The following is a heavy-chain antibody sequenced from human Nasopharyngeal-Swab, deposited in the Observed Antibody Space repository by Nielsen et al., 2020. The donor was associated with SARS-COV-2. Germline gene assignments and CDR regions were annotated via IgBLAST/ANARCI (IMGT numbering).Heavy chain of an antibody. V-gene: IGHV1-69*13. CDR3: ARVGDYADFDY. CDR2: IIPIFGTE. J-gene: IGHJ4*02. CDR1: GGTFSSYA. D-gene: IGHD4-17*01. Sequence: SVKVTCKASGGTFSSYAISWVRQAPGQGLEWMGGIIPIFGTENYAQKFQGRVTITADESTSTAYMELSSLRSEDTAVYYCARVGDYADFDYWGQGTLVTVSS.